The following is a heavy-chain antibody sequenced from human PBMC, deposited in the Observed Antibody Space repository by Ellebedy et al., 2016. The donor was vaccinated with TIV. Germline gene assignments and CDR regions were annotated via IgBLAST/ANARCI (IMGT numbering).Heavy chain of an antibody. CDR2: TYYRSKWYN. D-gene: IGHD6-19*01. Sequence: SQTLSLTXXISGDSVSSNSAAWNWIRQSPSRGLEWLGRTYYRSKWYNDYAVSVKSRITINPDTSKNQFSLQLNSVTPEDTAVYYCARVGAVAGPNDAFDIWGQGTMVTVSS. J-gene: IGHJ3*02. CDR1: GDSVSSNSAA. V-gene: IGHV6-1*01. CDR3: ARVGAVAGPNDAFDI.